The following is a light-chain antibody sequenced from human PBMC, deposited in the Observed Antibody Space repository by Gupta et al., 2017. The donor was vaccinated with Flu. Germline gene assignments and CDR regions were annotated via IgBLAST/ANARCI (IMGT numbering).Light chain of an antibody. CDR3: QQSHSFPRT. CDR2: AAS. Sequence: DIHLPQSPSSLSASVGDRVTIPCRASQSITTFLNWYQQTPGKAPRLIISAASRVKSGVPSRFNGSGFGTDFTLTITRLQPEDFANYYCQQSHSFPRTFGQGTKVEI. CDR1: QSITTF. V-gene: IGKV1-39*01. J-gene: IGKJ1*01.